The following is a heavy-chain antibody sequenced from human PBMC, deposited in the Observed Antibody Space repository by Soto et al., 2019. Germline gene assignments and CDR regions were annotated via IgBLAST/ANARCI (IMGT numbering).Heavy chain of an antibody. CDR1: GGSISSYY. CDR3: ASSYGDYVSY. J-gene: IGHJ4*02. V-gene: IGHV4-59*08. D-gene: IGHD4-17*01. CDR2: IYYSGST. Sequence: SETLSLTCIVSGGSISSYYWSWIRQPPGKGLEWIGYIYYSGSTNYNPSLKSRVTISVDTSKNQFSLKLSSVTAADTAVYYCASSYGDYVSYWGQGTLVTVSS.